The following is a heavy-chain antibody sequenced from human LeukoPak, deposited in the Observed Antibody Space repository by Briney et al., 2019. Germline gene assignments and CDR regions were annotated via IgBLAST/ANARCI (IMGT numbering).Heavy chain of an antibody. Sequence: PSETLSLICGVYGGSFSGYYWSWIRQPPGKGLEWIGEMNHSGSTNYNPSLKSRVTISVDTSKNQFSLTLSSVTAADTAVYYCARVREQQLVDFDYWGQGTLVTVSS. D-gene: IGHD6-13*01. J-gene: IGHJ4*02. CDR1: GGSFSGYY. CDR3: ARVREQQLVDFDY. CDR2: MNHSGST. V-gene: IGHV4-34*01.